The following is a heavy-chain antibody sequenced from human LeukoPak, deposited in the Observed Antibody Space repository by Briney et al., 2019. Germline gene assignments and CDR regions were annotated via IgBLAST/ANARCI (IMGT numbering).Heavy chain of an antibody. J-gene: IGHJ4*02. CDR1: GSSISNNAL. CDR3: ARMVSGSGTYYFDS. D-gene: IGHD3-10*01. CDR2: IYHSGST. V-gene: IGHV4-28*01. Sequence: ASETLSLTCAVSGSSISNNALWGWIRQPPGKGLEWIGYIYHSGSTYYNPSLKSRVTMSADTSKNQFSLKLTSVAAVDTAVYYRARMVSGSGTYYFDSWGQGTLVTVSS.